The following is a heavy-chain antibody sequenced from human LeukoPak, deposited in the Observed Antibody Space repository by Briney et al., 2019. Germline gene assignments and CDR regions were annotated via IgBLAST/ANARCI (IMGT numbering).Heavy chain of an antibody. CDR1: GFTFSSYG. CDR3: TRRDDYDDY. CDR2: IRSKANSYAT. J-gene: IGHJ4*02. Sequence: GGTLRLSCAASGFTFSSYGMSWVRQAPGKGLEWVGRIRSKANSYATAYAASVKGRFTISRDDSKNTAYLQMNSLKTEDTAVYHCTRRDDYDDYWGQGTLVTVSS. V-gene: IGHV3-73*01.